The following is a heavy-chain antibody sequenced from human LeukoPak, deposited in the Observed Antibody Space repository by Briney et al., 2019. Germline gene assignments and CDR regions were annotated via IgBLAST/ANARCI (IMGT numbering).Heavy chain of an antibody. V-gene: IGHV3-21*01. CDR2: ISSSSSYI. D-gene: IGHD3-3*01. CDR1: GFTFSSYS. Sequence: GGSLRLSCAASGFTFSSYSMNWVRQAPGKGLECVSSISSSSSYIYYADSVKGRFTISGDNAKNSLYLQMNSLRAEDTAVYYCASVDYFWSGPPPVDDYWGQGTLVTVSS. J-gene: IGHJ4*02. CDR3: ASVDYFWSGPPPVDDY.